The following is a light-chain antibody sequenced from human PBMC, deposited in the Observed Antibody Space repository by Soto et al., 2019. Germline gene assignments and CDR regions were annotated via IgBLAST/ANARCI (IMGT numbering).Light chain of an antibody. Sequence: EIVMTQSPATLSVSPGERATLSCRASQSVSSNLAWYQQKPGQAPRLLIYGASTRATGIPARFSGSGSGTEFTLTISSLQPDDFATYYCQRYNSYSGTFGQGTKVDIK. CDR1: QSVSSN. V-gene: IGKV3-15*01. CDR3: QRYNSYSGT. J-gene: IGKJ1*01. CDR2: GAS.